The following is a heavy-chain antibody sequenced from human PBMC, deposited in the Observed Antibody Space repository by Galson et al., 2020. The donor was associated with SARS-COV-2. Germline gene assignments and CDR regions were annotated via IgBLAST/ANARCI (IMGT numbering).Heavy chain of an antibody. J-gene: IGHJ6*04. D-gene: IGHD2-21*02. CDR1: GGSLTDYP. CDR3: SRLDCRGLTCFADV. V-gene: IGHV4-34*01. CDR2: ITHSGSS. Sequence: SQTPSLSRLINGGSLTDYPWSWIRPTPAKGLGWLGDITHSGSSQYISSLQSRLSISLDMSSNQFFLTLTSVTAADAAICYCSRLDCRGLTCFADVWGGGTAVTVSS.